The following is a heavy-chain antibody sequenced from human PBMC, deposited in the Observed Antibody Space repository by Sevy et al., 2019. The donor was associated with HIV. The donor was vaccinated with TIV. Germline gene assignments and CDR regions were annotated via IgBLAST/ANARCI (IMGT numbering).Heavy chain of an antibody. CDR3: AKVPLEQWLAREYYYYGMDV. J-gene: IGHJ6*02. CDR1: GFTFSSYG. Sequence: GGSLRLSCAASGFTFSSYGMHWVRQAPGKGLEWVAVISYDGSNKYYADSVKGRFTISRDNSKNTLYLKMNSLRAEDTAVYYCAKVPLEQWLAREYYYYGMDVWGQGTTVTVSS. CDR2: ISYDGSNK. D-gene: IGHD6-19*01. V-gene: IGHV3-30*18.